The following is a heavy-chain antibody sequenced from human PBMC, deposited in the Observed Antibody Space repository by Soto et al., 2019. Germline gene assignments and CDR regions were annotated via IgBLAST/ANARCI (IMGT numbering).Heavy chain of an antibody. V-gene: IGHV4-30-4*01. D-gene: IGHD3-3*01. CDR1: GGSISSGDYY. J-gene: IGHJ5*02. CDR3: ARGLYYDFWSGYHQGPNWFDP. CDR2: IYYSGST. Sequence: SETLSLTCTVSGGSISSGDYYWSWIRQPPEKGQELIGYIYYSGSTYYNPSLKSRVTISVDTSKNQFSLKLSSVTAADTAVYYCARGLYYDFWSGYHQGPNWFDPWGQGTLVTVSS.